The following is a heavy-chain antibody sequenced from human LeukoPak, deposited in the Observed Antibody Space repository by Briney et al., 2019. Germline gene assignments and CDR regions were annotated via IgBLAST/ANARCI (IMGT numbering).Heavy chain of an antibody. D-gene: IGHD3-22*01. Sequence: SETLSLTCTVSGGSISSSSYYWGWIRQPPGKGLEWIGSIYYSGSTYYNPPLKSRVTISVDTSKNQFSLKLSSVTAADTAVYYCARQNYYDSSGFDYWGQGTLVTVSS. CDR3: ARQNYYDSSGFDY. CDR1: GGSISSSSYY. CDR2: IYYSGST. V-gene: IGHV4-39*01. J-gene: IGHJ4*02.